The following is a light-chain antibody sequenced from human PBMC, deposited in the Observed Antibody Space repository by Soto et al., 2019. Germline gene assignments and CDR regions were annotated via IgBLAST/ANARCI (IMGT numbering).Light chain of an antibody. Sequence: EIVMTQSPATLYGSPGERATVSCRASQSVSSNLAWYQQKPGQAPRLLIYGASTRATGIPARFSGSGSGTEFTLTIGSLQSEDFAVYYCQQYNNWPRTFGQGTKLEIK. J-gene: IGKJ2*01. CDR1: QSVSSN. V-gene: IGKV3-15*01. CDR2: GAS. CDR3: QQYNNWPRT.